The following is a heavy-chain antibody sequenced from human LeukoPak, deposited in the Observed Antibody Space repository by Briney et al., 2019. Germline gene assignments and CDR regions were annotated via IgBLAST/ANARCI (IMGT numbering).Heavy chain of an antibody. D-gene: IGHD1-1*01. V-gene: IGHV4-38-2*02. J-gene: IGHJ3*02. CDR3: ARIAWNDAFDI. Sequence: PSETLSLTCTVSGYSISSGYYWGWIRQPPGKGLEWIGSSYHSGSTYYNPSLKSRVTISVDTSKNQFSLKLSSVTAADTAVYYCARIAWNDAFDIWGQGTMVTVSS. CDR2: SYHSGST. CDR1: GYSISSGYY.